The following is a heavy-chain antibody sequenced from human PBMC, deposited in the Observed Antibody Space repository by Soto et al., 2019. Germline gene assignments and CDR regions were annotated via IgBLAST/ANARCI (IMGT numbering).Heavy chain of an antibody. CDR3: ARGIITIFDWGDYMDV. CDR2: ISSSSSYI. J-gene: IGHJ6*03. Sequence: GGSLRLSCAASGFTFSSYSMNWVRQAPGKGLEWVSSISSSSSYIYYADSVKGRFTISRDNAKNSLYLQMNSLRAEDTAVYYCARGIITIFDWGDYMDVWGKGTTVTVSS. V-gene: IGHV3-21*01. D-gene: IGHD3-3*01. CDR1: GFTFSSYS.